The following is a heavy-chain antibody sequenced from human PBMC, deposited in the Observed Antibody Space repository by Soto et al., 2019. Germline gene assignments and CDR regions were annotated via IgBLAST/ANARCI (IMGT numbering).Heavy chain of an antibody. Sequence: GGSLRLSCAASGFTFDDYSMHWVRQAPGKGLEWVSGISWNSGSIGYADSVKGRFTISRDNAKNSLYLQMNSLRAEDTALYYCAKDRVAVAGTGDAFDIWGQGTMVTVSS. CDR3: AKDRVAVAGTGDAFDI. D-gene: IGHD6-19*01. V-gene: IGHV3-9*01. CDR1: GFTFDDYS. J-gene: IGHJ3*02. CDR2: ISWNSGSI.